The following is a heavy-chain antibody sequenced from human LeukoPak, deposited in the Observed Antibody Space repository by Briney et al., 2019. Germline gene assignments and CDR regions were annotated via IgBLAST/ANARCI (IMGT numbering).Heavy chain of an antibody. J-gene: IGHJ4*02. D-gene: IGHD2-2*02. V-gene: IGHV1-18*01. CDR1: GYTFTSCG. CDR2: ISAYNGNT. Sequence: GASVKVSCKASGYTFTSCGFSWVRQAHGQGLEWMGLISAYNGNTNYAQKLQGRVTMTTDTSTSTAYMELRSLRSDDTAVYYCARGYCSSTSCYSFDYWGQRTLVTVSS. CDR3: ARGYCSSTSCYSFDY.